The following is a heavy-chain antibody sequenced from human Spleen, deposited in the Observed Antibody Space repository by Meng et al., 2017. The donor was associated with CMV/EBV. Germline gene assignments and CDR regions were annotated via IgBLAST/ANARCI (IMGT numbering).Heavy chain of an antibody. CDR1: GFTFSDYY. V-gene: IGHV3-11*01. Sequence: GESLKISCAASGFTFSDYYMSWIRQAPGKGLEWVSYISTRGSTIYYADSVKGRFTISRDNAKNSLYLQMNSLRAEDTAVYYCARHYGGNSGLGQNFDYWGQGTLVTVSS. J-gene: IGHJ4*02. D-gene: IGHD4-23*01. CDR3: ARHYGGNSGLGQNFDY. CDR2: ISTRGSTI.